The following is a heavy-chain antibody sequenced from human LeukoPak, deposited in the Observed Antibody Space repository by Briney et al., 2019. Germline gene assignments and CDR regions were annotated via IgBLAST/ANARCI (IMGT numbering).Heavy chain of an antibody. D-gene: IGHD2-2*01. J-gene: IGHJ4*02. CDR3: ARANFLYCSSSTCLFDY. CDR1: GYTSTDYY. Sequence: ASVKVSCKASGYTSTDYYMHWVRQAPGQGFEWMGWINPNDGDTNYAQKSQGRVTMTRDTSISTAHMEVSRLRSDDTAVYYCARANFLYCSSSTCLFDYWGQETLVTVSS. CDR2: INPNDGDT. V-gene: IGHV1-2*02.